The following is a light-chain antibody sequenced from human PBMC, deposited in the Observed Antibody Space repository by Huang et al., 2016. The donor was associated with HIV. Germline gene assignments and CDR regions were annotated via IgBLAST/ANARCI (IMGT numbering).Light chain of an antibody. J-gene: IGKJ3*01. V-gene: IGKV3-15*01. CDR1: QSVSSN. CDR3: QQYDNWPPFT. CDR2: GAS. Sequence: EIVMTQSPATLSVSPGERATLSCRASQSVSSNLAWYQQKPGQAPRLLIYGASTRATGVPARFSGSGSGREFTLTISSLQSEDFAVYCCQQYDNWPPFTFGPGTKVDIK.